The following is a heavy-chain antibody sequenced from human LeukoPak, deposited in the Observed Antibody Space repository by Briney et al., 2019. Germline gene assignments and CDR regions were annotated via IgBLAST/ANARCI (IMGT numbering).Heavy chain of an antibody. CDR3: ARAFGDPNYYDSSGSEPNWFDP. V-gene: IGHV4-39*01. D-gene: IGHD3-22*01. CDR1: GGSISSSSYY. CDR2: IYYSGST. J-gene: IGHJ5*02. Sequence: PSETLSLTCTVSGGSISSSSYYWGWIRQPPGKGLEWIGSIYYSGSTYYNPSLKSRVTISVDTSKNQFSLKLSSVTAADTAVYYCARAFGDPNYYDSSGSEPNWFDPWGQGTLVTVSS.